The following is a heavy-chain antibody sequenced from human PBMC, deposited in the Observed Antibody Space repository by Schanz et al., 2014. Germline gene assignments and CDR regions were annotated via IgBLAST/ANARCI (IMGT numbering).Heavy chain of an antibody. Sequence: QVQLVESGGGVVQPGGSLRLSCAASGFSFSGSGMHWVRQAPGEGLEWVAFIRFDASHKYYADSVKGRFTISRDNSKNTLYLQMSSLRAEDTAVYYCAKVWGSDYFYPFDYWGQGTLVTVSS. CDR1: GFSFSGSG. J-gene: IGHJ4*02. CDR2: IRFDASHK. V-gene: IGHV3-30*02. CDR3: AKVWGSDYFYPFDY. D-gene: IGHD3-22*01.